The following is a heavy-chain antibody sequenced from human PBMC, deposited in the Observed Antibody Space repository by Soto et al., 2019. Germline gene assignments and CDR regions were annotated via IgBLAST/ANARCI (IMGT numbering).Heavy chain of an antibody. Sequence: ESGGGLVKPGGSLRLSCAASGFTFSSYSMNWVRQAPGKGLEWVSSISSSSSYIYYADSVKGRFTISRDNAKNSLYLQMNSLRAEDTAVYYCARSLLQNLGYCSGGSCYLYWYFDLWGRGTLVTVSS. CDR2: ISSSSSYI. CDR1: GFTFSSYS. D-gene: IGHD2-15*01. CDR3: ARSLLQNLGYCSGGSCYLYWYFDL. J-gene: IGHJ2*01. V-gene: IGHV3-21*01.